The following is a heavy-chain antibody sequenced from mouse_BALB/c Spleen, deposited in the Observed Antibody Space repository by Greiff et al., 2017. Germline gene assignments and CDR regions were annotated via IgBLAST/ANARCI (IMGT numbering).Heavy chain of an antibody. Sequence: VQLQQSGTVLARPGASVKMSCKASGYSFTSYWMHWVKQRPGQGLEWIGAIYPGNSDTSYNQKFKGKAKLTAVTSASTAYMELSSLTNEDSAVYYCTREAYYGNYDAMDYWGQGTSVTVSS. CDR3: TREAYYGNYDAMDY. D-gene: IGHD2-10*01. V-gene: IGHV1-5*01. CDR2: IYPGNSDT. J-gene: IGHJ4*01. CDR1: GYSFTSYW.